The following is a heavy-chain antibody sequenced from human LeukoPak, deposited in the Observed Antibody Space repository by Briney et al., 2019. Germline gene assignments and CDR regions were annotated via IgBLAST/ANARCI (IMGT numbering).Heavy chain of an antibody. Sequence: PGRSLRLSCAASEFTFSSYGMHWVRQAPGKGLEWVAVISYDGSNKYYADSVKGRFTISRDNSKNTLYLQMNSLRTEDTAVYYCAKGRGVVISPWPYWGQGTLVTVSS. CDR3: AKGRGVVISPWPY. J-gene: IGHJ4*02. D-gene: IGHD3-22*01. CDR1: EFTFSSYG. CDR2: ISYDGSNK. V-gene: IGHV3-30*18.